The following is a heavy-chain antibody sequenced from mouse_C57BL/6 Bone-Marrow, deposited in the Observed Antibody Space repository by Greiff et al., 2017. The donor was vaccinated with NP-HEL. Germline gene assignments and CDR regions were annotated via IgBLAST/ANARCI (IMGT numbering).Heavy chain of an antibody. J-gene: IGHJ3*01. Sequence: QVQLQQSGAELVKPGASVKLSCKASGYTFTSYWMQWVKQRPGQGLEWIGEIDPSDSYTNYNQKFKGKATLTVDTSSSTAYMQLSSLTSEDSAVYYCARGAMIRAWFAYWGQGTLVTVSA. V-gene: IGHV1-50*01. D-gene: IGHD2-4*01. CDR1: GYTFTSYW. CDR2: IDPSDSYT. CDR3: ARGAMIRAWFAY.